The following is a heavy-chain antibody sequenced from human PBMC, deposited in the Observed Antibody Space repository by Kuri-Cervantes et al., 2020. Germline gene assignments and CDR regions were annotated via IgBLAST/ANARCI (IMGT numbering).Heavy chain of an antibody. D-gene: IGHD2-15*01. Sequence: GESLKISCAASGFTFSSYAMHWVRQAPGKGLEYVSAISSNGGSTYYADSVKGRFTISRDNSKNTLYLQMGSLRAEDMAVYYCARGDNYYYYGMDVWGQGTTVTVSS. CDR3: ARGDNYYYYGMDV. V-gene: IGHV3-64*02. J-gene: IGHJ6*02. CDR2: ISSNGGST. CDR1: GFTFSSYA.